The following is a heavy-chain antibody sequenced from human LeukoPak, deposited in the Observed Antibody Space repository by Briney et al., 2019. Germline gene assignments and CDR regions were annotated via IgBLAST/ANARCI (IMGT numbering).Heavy chain of an antibody. V-gene: IGHV1-69*13. CDR3: AEDSLISPYYDYVWGSYRSYYFDY. Sequence: SVKVSCQASGRTFSSYAISWVRQAPGQGLEWMGGIIPIFGTANYAQKFQGRVTITADESTSTAYMELSSLRSEDTAVYYCAEDSLISPYYDYVWGSYRSYYFDYWGQGTLVTVSS. CDR1: GRTFSSYA. CDR2: IIPIFGTA. J-gene: IGHJ4*02. D-gene: IGHD3-16*02.